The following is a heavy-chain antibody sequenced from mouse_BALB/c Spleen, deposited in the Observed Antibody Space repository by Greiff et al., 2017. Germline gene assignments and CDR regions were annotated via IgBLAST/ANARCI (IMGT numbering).Heavy chain of an antibody. D-gene: IGHD2-1*01. CDR2: IWAGGST. Sequence: QVQLKESGPGLVAPSQSLSITCTVSGFSLTSYGVHWVRQPPGKGLEWLGVIWAGGSTNYNSALMSRLSISKDNSKSQVFLKMNSLQTDDTAMYYCARVGNYQYYYAMDYWGQGTSVTVSS. CDR1: GFSLTSYG. J-gene: IGHJ4*01. CDR3: ARVGNYQYYYAMDY. V-gene: IGHV2-9*02.